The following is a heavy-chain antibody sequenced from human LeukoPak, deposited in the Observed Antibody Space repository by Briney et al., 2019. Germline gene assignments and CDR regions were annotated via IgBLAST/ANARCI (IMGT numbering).Heavy chain of an antibody. CDR2: ISYDGSNK. D-gene: IGHD5-24*01. Sequence: GRSLRLSCAASGFTFSSYAMHWVRQAPGKGLEWVAVISYDGSNKYYADSVKGRFTISRDNSKNTLYLQMSSLRAEDTAVYYCARDGYNSFDYWGQGTLVTVSS. CDR3: ARDGYNSFDY. CDR1: GFTFSSYA. V-gene: IGHV3-30-3*01. J-gene: IGHJ4*02.